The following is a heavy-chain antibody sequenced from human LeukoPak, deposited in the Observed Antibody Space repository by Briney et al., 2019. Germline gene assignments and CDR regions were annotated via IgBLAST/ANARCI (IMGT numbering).Heavy chain of an antibody. D-gene: IGHD5-18*01. V-gene: IGHV3-7*03. CDR2: IKQDGSEK. CDR1: GFTFSSYW. CDR3: ARDEIGRGYSYGYVDY. J-gene: IGHJ4*02. Sequence: GGSLRLSCAASGFTFSSYWMSWVRQAPGKGLEWVANIKQDGSEKYYVDSVKGRFTISRDNAKNSLYLQMNSLRAEDTAVYYCARDEIGRGYSYGYVDYWGQVTLVTVSS.